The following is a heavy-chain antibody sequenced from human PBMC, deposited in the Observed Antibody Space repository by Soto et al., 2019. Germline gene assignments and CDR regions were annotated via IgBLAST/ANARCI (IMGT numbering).Heavy chain of an antibody. J-gene: IGHJ4*02. CDR2: INHSGST. D-gene: IGHD3-10*01. CDR3: ARGPQSPYYGSGSLHY. CDR1: GGSFSGYY. Sequence: TSETLSLTCAVYGGSFSGYYWSWIRQPPGKGLEWIGEINHSGSTNYNPSLKSRVTISVDTSKNQFSLKLSSVTAADTAVYYCARGPQSPYYGSGSLHYWGQGTLVTVSS. V-gene: IGHV4-34*01.